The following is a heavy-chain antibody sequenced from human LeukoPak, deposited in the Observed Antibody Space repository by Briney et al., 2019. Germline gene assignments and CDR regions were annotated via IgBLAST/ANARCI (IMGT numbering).Heavy chain of an antibody. Sequence: GGSLRLPCAASGFIFSTYWVHWVRQAPGKGLVWVSRINEDGSSTSYADSVKGRFTISRDNAKNTLYLQMNSLRAEDTAVYYCARDMHGSRDYWGQGTLVTVSS. CDR1: GFIFSTYW. J-gene: IGHJ4*02. CDR2: INEDGSST. CDR3: ARDMHGSRDY. V-gene: IGHV3-74*01. D-gene: IGHD2-2*01.